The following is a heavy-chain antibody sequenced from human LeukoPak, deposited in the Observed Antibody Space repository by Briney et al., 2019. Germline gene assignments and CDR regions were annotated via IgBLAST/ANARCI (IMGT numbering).Heavy chain of an antibody. CDR3: ARAEASVTAFDF. CDR1: GFTFDGYT. J-gene: IGHJ4*02. D-gene: IGHD2-21*02. Sequence: GGTLRLSCAASGFTFDGYTMTWVRQAPGQGLEWVASISSRSDYIYYADSVRGRFTVSRENAKNSLSLQMNTLRAEDTATYYCARAEASVTAFDFWGQGTLVTVSS. CDR2: ISSRSDYI. V-gene: IGHV3-21*01.